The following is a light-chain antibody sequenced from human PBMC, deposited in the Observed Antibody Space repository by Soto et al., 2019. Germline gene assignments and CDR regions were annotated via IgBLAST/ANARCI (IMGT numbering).Light chain of an antibody. CDR3: QQANTFPLS. Sequence: GGRVTITCRASQYISSWLAWYQRKPGKPPKLLIFATSSLQSGVPSRFSGTGSGTEFTLTISSLQPEDFATYYCQQANTFPLSFGGGTKVDIK. V-gene: IGKV1-12*01. CDR2: ATS. J-gene: IGKJ4*01. CDR1: QYISSW.